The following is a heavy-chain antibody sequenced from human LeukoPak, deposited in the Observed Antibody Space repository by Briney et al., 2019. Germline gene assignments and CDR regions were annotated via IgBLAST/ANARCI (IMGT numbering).Heavy chain of an antibody. V-gene: IGHV4-59*01. Sequence: SETLSLTCTVSGASISSYYWSWIRQPPGKGLEWIGYMFYSGNSNYSPSLKSRVTISVDTSKNQLSLKVRSVTAADTAVYYCARAGTGWAFDYWGQGTLVTVSS. D-gene: IGHD6-19*01. CDR2: MFYSGNS. CDR1: GASISSYY. CDR3: ARAGTGWAFDY. J-gene: IGHJ4*02.